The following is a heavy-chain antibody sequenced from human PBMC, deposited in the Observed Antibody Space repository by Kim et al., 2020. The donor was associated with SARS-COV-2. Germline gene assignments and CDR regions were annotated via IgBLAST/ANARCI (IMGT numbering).Heavy chain of an antibody. V-gene: IGHV4-59*08. CDR1: GASINNNY. Sequence: SETLSRTCTVSGASINNNYWTWIRQSPEKGLEWIGYIHSTGTTEFTPSLEGRVTLSIDTSRNQFSLTLRSVTAADTAMYFCGRNGVYLDVWGKGTTVTVSS. CDR3: GRNGVYLDV. D-gene: IGHD2-8*01. CDR2: IHSTGTT. J-gene: IGHJ6*03.